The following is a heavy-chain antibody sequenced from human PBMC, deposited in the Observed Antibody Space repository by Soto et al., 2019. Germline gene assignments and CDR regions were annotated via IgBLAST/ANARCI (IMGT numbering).Heavy chain of an antibody. V-gene: IGHV4-59*01. CDR3: ARDRGLNVFRGVSLGMDV. CDR2: IYNRWST. CDR1: GGSINNDY. Sequence: SETLSLTCTVSGGSINNDYWSWIRLPPGKGLEWIGYIYNRWSTNYNPSLKRRVTISLDTSKTQFSMKLSSVTAADTAVYYCARDRGLNVFRGVSLGMDVWGQGTTVT. D-gene: IGHD3-10*01. J-gene: IGHJ6*02.